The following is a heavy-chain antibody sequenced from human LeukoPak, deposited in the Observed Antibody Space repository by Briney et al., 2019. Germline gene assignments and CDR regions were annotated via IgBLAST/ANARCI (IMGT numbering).Heavy chain of an antibody. V-gene: IGHV4-30-4*07. CDR3: AGTRLGRNDY. CDR1: GVSISSGGFS. D-gene: IGHD3-10*01. J-gene: IGHJ4*02. Sequence: SQTLSPTCAVSGVSISSGGFSWSWIRQAPGKGLEWLGFMYYSGSTHYNPSLKSRITILVDTSKNQFFLNLSSVTAADTAVYYCAGTRLGRNDYWGQGNLVTVSS. CDR2: MYYSGST.